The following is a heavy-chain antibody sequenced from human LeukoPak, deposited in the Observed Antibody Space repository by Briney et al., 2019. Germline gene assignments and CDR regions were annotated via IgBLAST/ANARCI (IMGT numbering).Heavy chain of an antibody. CDR3: ARDFMWLVDC. Sequence: QTGGSLRLSCAASGFTFSSYAMSWVRQAPGKGLEWVSAISGSGGSTYYADSVKGRFTISRDNSKNTLYLQMNSLRPEDTAVYYCARDFMWLVDCWGQGTLVTVSS. V-gene: IGHV3-23*01. CDR1: GFTFSSYA. D-gene: IGHD6-19*01. J-gene: IGHJ4*02. CDR2: ISGSGGST.